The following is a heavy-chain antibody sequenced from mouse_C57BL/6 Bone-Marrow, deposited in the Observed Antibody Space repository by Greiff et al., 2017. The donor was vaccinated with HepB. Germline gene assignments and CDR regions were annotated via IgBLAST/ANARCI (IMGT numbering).Heavy chain of an antibody. CDR2: ISDGGSYT. CDR3: ARVLLYAMDY. CDR1: GFTFSSYA. J-gene: IGHJ4*01. Sequence: EVKLVESGGGLVKPGGSLKLSCAASGFTFSSYAMSWVRQTPEKRLEWVATISDGGSYTYYPDNVKGRFTISRDNAKNNLYLQMSHLKSEDTAMYYCARVLLYAMDYWGQGTSVTVSS. D-gene: IGHD2-10*01. V-gene: IGHV5-4*03.